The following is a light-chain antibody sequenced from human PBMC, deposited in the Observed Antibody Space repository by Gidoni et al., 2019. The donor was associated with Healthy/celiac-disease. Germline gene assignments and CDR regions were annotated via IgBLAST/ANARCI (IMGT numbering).Light chain of an antibody. J-gene: IGLJ2*01. CDR2: GNS. CDR1: SSNIGAGYD. Sequence: QSVLTQPPSVSGAPGQRVPISCTASSSNIGAGYDVHWYQQLPGTAPKRLIYGNSNRPSGVPDRFSGSKSGTSASLAITGLQAEDEADYYCQSYDSSLSGSRVFGGGTKLTVL. V-gene: IGLV1-40*01. CDR3: QSYDSSLSGSRV.